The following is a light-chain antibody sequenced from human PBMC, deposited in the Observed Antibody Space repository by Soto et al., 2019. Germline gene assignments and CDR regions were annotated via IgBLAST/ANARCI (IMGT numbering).Light chain of an antibody. V-gene: IGKV3-20*01. CDR1: QSVSSSY. CDR2: GAS. J-gene: IGKJ5*01. CDR3: QQYGSSPPTIT. Sequence: EIVLTQSPGTLSLSPGERATLSCRASQSVSSSYLAWYQQKPGQAPRLLIYGASSRATGIPDRFSGSGSGTYFTLTISTLEPEDFAVYYCQQYGSSPPTITFGQGTRLEIK.